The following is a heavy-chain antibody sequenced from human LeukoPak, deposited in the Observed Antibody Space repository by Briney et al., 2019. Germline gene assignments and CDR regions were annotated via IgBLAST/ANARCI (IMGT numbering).Heavy chain of an antibody. V-gene: IGHV3-11*01. CDR3: ARDGGSVRPVDIVATGVDFDY. Sequence: GGSLRLSCAAPGFTFSDYYMSWIRQAPGKGLEWVSYISSNGSTIYYADSVKGRFTISRDNAKNSLYLQMNSLRAEDTAVYYWARDGGSVRPVDIVATGVDFDYWGQGTLVTVSS. CDR2: ISSNGSTI. J-gene: IGHJ4*02. CDR1: GFTFSDYY. D-gene: IGHD5-12*01.